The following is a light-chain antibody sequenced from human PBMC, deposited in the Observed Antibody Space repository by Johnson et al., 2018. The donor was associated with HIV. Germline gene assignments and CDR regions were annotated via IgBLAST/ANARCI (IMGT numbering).Light chain of an antibody. V-gene: IGLV1-51*02. CDR3: GTWDSSLSHYG. Sequence: QSVLTQPPSVSAAPGQKVTISCSGSNSNIGNNYVSWYQQLPGTAPKLLIYENNKRPSGIPDRFSGSKSGTSATLAITGLQTGDEADYYCGTWDSSLSHYGFGTGTKVTVL. J-gene: IGLJ1*01. CDR2: ENN. CDR1: NSNIGNNY.